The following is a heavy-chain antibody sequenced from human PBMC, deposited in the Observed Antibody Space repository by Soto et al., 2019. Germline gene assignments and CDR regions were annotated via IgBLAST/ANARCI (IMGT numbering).Heavy chain of an antibody. Sequence: VKVSCKASGYTFTSYGISWVRQAPGQGLEWMGWISAYNGNTNYAQKLQGRVTMTTDTSTSTAYMELRSLRSDDTAVYYCAREFRGYSGYDSGPSFDYWGQGTLVTVSS. D-gene: IGHD5-12*01. CDR3: AREFRGYSGYDSGPSFDY. CDR2: ISAYNGNT. J-gene: IGHJ4*02. CDR1: GYTFTSYG. V-gene: IGHV1-18*01.